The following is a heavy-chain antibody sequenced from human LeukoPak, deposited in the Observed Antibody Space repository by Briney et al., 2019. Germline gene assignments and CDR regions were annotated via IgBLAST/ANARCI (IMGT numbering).Heavy chain of an antibody. D-gene: IGHD1-26*01. V-gene: IGHV1-18*01. CDR2: TSANNDNT. CDR3: ARIRGYYVGVYFFDY. J-gene: IGHJ4*02. Sequence: GASVKVSCKTFGYNFSSFGITWVRQAPGRGLEWMGWTSANNDNTKYVQKYQGRVTMTTDTVRKIAYLELRSLRSDDTATYYCARIRGYYVGVYFFDYWGQGTLVTVSS. CDR1: GYNFSSFG.